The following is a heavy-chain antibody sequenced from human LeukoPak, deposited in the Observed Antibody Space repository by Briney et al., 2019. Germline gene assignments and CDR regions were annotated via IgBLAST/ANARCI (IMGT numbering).Heavy chain of an antibody. V-gene: IGHV3-7*01. J-gene: IGHJ4*02. CDR3: ARDGTAPSLYFDF. CDR2: IKQDGSER. D-gene: IGHD1/OR15-1a*01. Sequence: GGSLRLSCAASGFAFSSFWMNWVRQAPGKGLEWVASIKQDGSERYYVDSVKGRFTVSRDNAKDSLYLQMNSLRVEDTAVYYCARDGTAPSLYFDFWGQGTLVTVSS. CDR1: GFAFSSFW.